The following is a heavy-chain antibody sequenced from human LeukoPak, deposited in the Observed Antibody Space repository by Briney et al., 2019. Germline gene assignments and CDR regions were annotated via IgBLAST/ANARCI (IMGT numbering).Heavy chain of an antibody. J-gene: IGHJ5*02. D-gene: IGHD2-2*01. CDR3: ARRLTQYDCFDP. CDR2: INHSGST. Sequence: SETPSLTCAVYGVSFSGYYWSWIRQPPGKGLEWIGEINHSGSTNYNPSLKSRVTISVDTSKNQFSLKLSSVTAADTAVYYCARRLTQYDCFDPWGQGILVTVSS. CDR1: GVSFSGYY. V-gene: IGHV4-34*01.